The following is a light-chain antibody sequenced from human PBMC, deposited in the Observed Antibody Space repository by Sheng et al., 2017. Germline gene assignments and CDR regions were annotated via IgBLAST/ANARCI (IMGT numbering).Light chain of an antibody. CDR2: GAS. V-gene: IGKV3-20*01. Sequence: EVVLTQSPGTLSLSPGERATLSCRTSESISSYLAWYQLRPGQAPRLLIYGASIRAAGIPDRFSASGSGSDFTLTISRLEPEDFAMYHCQLYGRHGRTFGQGTKVEVK. CDR3: QLYGRHGRT. J-gene: IGKJ1*01. CDR1: ESISSY.